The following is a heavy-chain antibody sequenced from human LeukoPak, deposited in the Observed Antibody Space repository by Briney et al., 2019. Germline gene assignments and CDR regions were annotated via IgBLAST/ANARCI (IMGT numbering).Heavy chain of an antibody. CDR3: ARSAYNWNAYLYYYYMDV. Sequence: GGSLRLSCAASGFTFSNAWMNWVRQAPGKGLEWVGRIKSKADGGTTDYAAPVKGRFTISRDDSKNTLYLQMNSLKTEDTAVYYCARSAYNWNAYLYYYYMDVWGKGTTVTVSS. J-gene: IGHJ6*03. V-gene: IGHV3-15*01. CDR2: IKSKADGGTT. D-gene: IGHD1-20*01. CDR1: GFTFSNAW.